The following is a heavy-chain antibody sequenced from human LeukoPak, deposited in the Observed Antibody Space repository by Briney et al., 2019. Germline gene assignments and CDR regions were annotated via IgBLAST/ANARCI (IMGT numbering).Heavy chain of an antibody. Sequence: PSQTLSLTCAISGDSVSSNSAAWNWIRQSPSRGLEWLGRTYYRSKWYNDYAVSVESRITINPDTSKNQFSLQLNSVTPEDTAVYYCARVSFDSSGPGGHAFDIWGQGTMVTVSS. CDR1: GDSVSSNSAA. CDR2: TYYRSKWYN. J-gene: IGHJ3*02. D-gene: IGHD3-22*01. CDR3: ARVSFDSSGPGGHAFDI. V-gene: IGHV6-1*01.